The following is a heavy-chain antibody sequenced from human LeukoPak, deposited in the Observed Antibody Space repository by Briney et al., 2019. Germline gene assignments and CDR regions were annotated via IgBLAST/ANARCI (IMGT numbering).Heavy chain of an antibody. V-gene: IGHV3-48*03. J-gene: IGHJ6*02. CDR2: ISSSGSTI. Sequence: GGSLRLSCAASGFTFSSYEMNWVRQAPGKGLEWVSYISSSGSTIYYADSVKGRFTISRDNAKNSLYLQMNSLRAEDTAVYYCARGQREAGYYGMDVWGQGTTVTVSS. CDR1: GFTFSSYE. CDR3: ARGQREAGYYGMDV. D-gene: IGHD6-19*01.